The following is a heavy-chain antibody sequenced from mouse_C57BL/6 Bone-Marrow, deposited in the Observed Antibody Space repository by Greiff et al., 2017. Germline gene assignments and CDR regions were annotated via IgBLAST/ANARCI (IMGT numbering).Heavy chain of an antibody. D-gene: IGHD1-1*01. Sequence: QVQLQQPGAELVKPGASVKVSCKASGYTFTSYWMHWVKQRPGQGLEWIGRIHPSDSDTNYNQKFKGKATLTVDKSSSTAYMQLSSRTSEDSAVYYCAIRIRCYYAMDYWGQGTSVTVSS. CDR1: GYTFTSYW. CDR2: IHPSDSDT. CDR3: AIRIRCYYAMDY. V-gene: IGHV1-74*01. J-gene: IGHJ4*01.